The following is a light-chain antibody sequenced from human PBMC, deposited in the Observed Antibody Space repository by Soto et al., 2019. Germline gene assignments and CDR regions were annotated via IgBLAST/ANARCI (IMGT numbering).Light chain of an antibody. Sequence: DIQMTQSPSFVSASVGDRVTITCRASQGISNYLAWYQQTPGKPPKLLISLISDLQSGVPSRFSGSGSGTEFTLTINSLQHEDFATYYCQQGYSFPLTFGGGTKVEIK. CDR3: QQGYSFPLT. CDR1: QGISNY. CDR2: LIS. J-gene: IGKJ4*01. V-gene: IGKV1D-12*01.